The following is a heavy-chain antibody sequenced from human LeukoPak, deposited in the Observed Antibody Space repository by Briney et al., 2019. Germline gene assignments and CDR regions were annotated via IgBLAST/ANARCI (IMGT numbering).Heavy chain of an antibody. J-gene: IGHJ5*02. CDR3: XXLYGPGKRWVDP. CDR2: TRNKAISYTT. V-gene: IGHV3-72*01. CDR1: GFTFSDHY. Sequence: GGSLRLSCAASGFTFSDHYMDWVRQAPGKGLEWVGRTRNKAISYTTEYAASVKGRLTISRDDSKNSLYLQMNSLKTEDTAEYXXXXLYGPGKRWVDPWGQGTLVTVSS. D-gene: IGHD3-10*01.